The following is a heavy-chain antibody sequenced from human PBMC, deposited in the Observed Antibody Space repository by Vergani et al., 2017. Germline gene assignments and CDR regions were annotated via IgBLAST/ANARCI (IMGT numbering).Heavy chain of an antibody. Sequence: EVQLVESGGGLVQPGGSLRLSCAASGFTFSSYWMSWVRQAPGKGLEWVANIKQDGSEKYYVDSVKGRFTISRDNAKNSLYLQMNSLRAEDTAVYYCARGGYCSGGSCFPQIYYYYGMDVWGQGP. CDR1: GFTFSSYW. V-gene: IGHV3-7*01. CDR2: IKQDGSEK. D-gene: IGHD2-15*01. CDR3: ARGGYCSGGSCFPQIYYYYGMDV. J-gene: IGHJ6*02.